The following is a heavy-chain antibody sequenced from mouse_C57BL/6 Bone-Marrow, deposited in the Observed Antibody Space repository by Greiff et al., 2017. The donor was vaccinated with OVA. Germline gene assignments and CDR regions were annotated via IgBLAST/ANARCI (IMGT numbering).Heavy chain of an antibody. J-gene: IGHJ1*03. CDR2: ISYDGSN. Sequence: VQLKESGPGLVKPSQSLSLTCSVTGYSITSGYYWNWIRQFPGNKLEWMGYISYDGSNNYNPSLKNRISITRDTSKNQFFLKLNSVTTEDTATYYCARDGTNDVWGTGTTVTVSS. CDR1: GYSITSGYY. CDR3: ARDGTNDV. D-gene: IGHD4-1*01. V-gene: IGHV3-6*01.